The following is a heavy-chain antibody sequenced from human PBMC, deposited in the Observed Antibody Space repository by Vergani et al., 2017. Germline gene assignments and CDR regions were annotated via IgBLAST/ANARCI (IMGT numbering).Heavy chain of an antibody. CDR3: ARDGYSGYDDKYYSYYYMDV. CDR1: GFTFSSYA. CDR2: ISYDGSNK. Sequence: QVQLVESGGGVVQPGRSLRLSCAASGFTFSSYAMHWVRQAPGKGLEWVAVISYDGSNKYYADSVKGRFTISRDNSKNTLYLQMNSLRAEDTAVYYCARDGYSGYDDKYYSYYYMDVWGKGTTVTASS. D-gene: IGHD5-12*01. J-gene: IGHJ6*03. V-gene: IGHV3-30-3*01.